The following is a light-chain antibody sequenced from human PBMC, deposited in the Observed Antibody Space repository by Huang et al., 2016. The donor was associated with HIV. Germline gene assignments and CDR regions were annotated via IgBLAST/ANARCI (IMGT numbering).Light chain of an antibody. V-gene: IGKV1-39*01. J-gene: IGKJ1*01. CDR2: AAS. CDR1: QSIKLY. CDR3: QQTYSGVT. Sequence: DIQMTQSPSSLSASVGDRVTITCRASQSIKLYLNWCQQKPGKAPKVLISAASTLQSGVPSRFSGGGSGTHFTLTSTSLQPEDFATYYCQQTYSGVTFGQGTKVEIK.